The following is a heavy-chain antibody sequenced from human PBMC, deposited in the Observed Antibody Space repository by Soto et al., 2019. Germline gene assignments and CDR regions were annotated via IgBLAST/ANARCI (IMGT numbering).Heavy chain of an antibody. CDR2: ISAYNGNT. Sequence: ASVKVSCKASGYTFTSYGISWVRQAPGQGLEWMGWISAYNGNTNYAQKLQGRVTMTTNTSTSTAYMELSSLRSEDTAVYYCARGPNVEYYDFWSGYYTDYWGQGTLVTVSS. D-gene: IGHD3-3*01. J-gene: IGHJ4*02. CDR3: ARGPNVEYYDFWSGYYTDY. V-gene: IGHV1-18*01. CDR1: GYTFTSYG.